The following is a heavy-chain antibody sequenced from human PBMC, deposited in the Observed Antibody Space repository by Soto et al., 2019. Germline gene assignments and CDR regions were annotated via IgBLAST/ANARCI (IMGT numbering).Heavy chain of an antibody. CDR1: GFTFSNAW. D-gene: IGHD1-26*01. CDR2: IKSKTDGGTT. Sequence: SGGSLRLSCAASGFTFSNAWMSWVRQAPGKGLEWVGRIKSKTDGGTTDYEAPVKGRFTISRDDSKNTMYLQMNSLKTQGTAVYYCTGARGDYWGQGTLVTVSS. V-gene: IGHV3-15*01. J-gene: IGHJ4*02. CDR3: TGARGDY.